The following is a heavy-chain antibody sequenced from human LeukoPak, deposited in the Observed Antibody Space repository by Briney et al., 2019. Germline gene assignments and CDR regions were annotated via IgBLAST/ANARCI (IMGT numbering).Heavy chain of an antibody. Sequence: SETLSLTCVVSGGSFSGYYWSWIRQPPGKGLEWIGEINHGGRTNYSPSLKSRVTISVDTSKNQFSLNLSSVTAADTAVYYCARLPSGLNYFDPWGQGTLVTVSS. CDR3: ARLPSGLNYFDP. CDR2: INHGGRT. CDR1: GGSFSGYY. V-gene: IGHV4-34*01. J-gene: IGHJ5*02. D-gene: IGHD1-7*01.